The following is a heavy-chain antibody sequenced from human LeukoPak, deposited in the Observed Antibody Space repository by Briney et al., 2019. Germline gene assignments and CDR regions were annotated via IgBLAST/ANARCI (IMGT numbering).Heavy chain of an antibody. CDR2: ISNDGSKK. CDR1: GYTFSSYG. J-gene: IGHJ4*02. Sequence: GGSLRLSCAASGYTFSSYGMHWVRQAPGKGLDWVAVISNDGSKKYYADSVKGRFTISRDNSKNTLSLQVSSLRTEDTAVYYCAKDRYSYAFEYSDSWGQGTLVTVSS. V-gene: IGHV3-30*18. CDR3: AKDRYSYAFEYSDS. D-gene: IGHD5-18*01.